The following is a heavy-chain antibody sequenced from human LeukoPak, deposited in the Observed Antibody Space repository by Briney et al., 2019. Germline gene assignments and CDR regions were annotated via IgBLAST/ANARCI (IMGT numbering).Heavy chain of an antibody. CDR3: AKFYDISTGYSDY. J-gene: IGHJ4*02. CDR1: GFTFSSYA. V-gene: IGHV3-23*01. Sequence: PGGSLRLSCAASGFTFSSYAMSWVRQSPGKGLEWVSVISGGGGSTYYADSVKGRFTIPRDNSKNTLYLQMNSLRADDTAVYYCAKFYDISTGYSDYWGQGTLVTVSS. D-gene: IGHD3-9*01. CDR2: ISGGGGST.